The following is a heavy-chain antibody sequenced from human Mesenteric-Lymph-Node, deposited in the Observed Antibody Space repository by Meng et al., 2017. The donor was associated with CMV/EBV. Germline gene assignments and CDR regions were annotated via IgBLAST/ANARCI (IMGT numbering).Heavy chain of an antibody. D-gene: IGHD6-13*01. Sequence: GGSLRLSCAVSGFTFSSYYMSWVRQAPGKGLEWVANIKQDGSEKYYVDSVKGRFTISRDNAKNSLYLQMNNLRAEDTAVYYCARGPTAAAFDYWGQGTLVTVSS. CDR2: IKQDGSEK. J-gene: IGHJ4*02. CDR1: GFTFSSYY. CDR3: ARGPTAAAFDY. V-gene: IGHV3-7*01.